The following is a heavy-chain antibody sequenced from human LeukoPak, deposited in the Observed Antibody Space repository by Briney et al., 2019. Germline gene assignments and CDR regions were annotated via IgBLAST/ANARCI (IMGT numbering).Heavy chain of an antibody. CDR2: ISSSSSYI. CDR1: GFTFSSYS. V-gene: IGHV3-21*01. CDR3: ARELDGDYGVIDY. D-gene: IGHD4-17*01. J-gene: IGHJ4*02. Sequence: GGSLRLSCAASGFTFSSYSMNWVRQAPGKGLEWVSSISSSSSYIYYADSVKGRFTISRDNAKNSLYLQMNSLRAEDTAVYYCARELDGDYGVIDYWGQGTLVTVSS.